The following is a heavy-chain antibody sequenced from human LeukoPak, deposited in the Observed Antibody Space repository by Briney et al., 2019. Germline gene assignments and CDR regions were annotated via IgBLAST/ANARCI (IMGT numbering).Heavy chain of an antibody. D-gene: IGHD2-2*01. V-gene: IGHV1-69*04. CDR3: ARLVLNKDIVVVPAFGGTFEIIEENDY. CDR2: IIPILGIA. Sequence: SVKVSCKASGGTFSSYAISWVRQAPGQGLEWMGRIIPILGIANYAQKFQGRVTITADKSTSTAYMELSSLRSEDTAVYYCARLVLNKDIVVVPAFGGTFEIIEENDYWGQGTLVTVSS. J-gene: IGHJ4*02. CDR1: GGTFSSYA.